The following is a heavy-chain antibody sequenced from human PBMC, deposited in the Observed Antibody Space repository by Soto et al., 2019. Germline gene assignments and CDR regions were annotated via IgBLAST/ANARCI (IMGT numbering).Heavy chain of an antibody. V-gene: IGHV4-59*01. CDR1: GGSISNYY. CDR3: ARAYCSGGSCWAWSNWFDP. J-gene: IGHJ5*02. Sequence: SETLSLTCTVSGGSISNYYWTWIRQPPGKGLEWIGYIYYSGTTNYNPSLKSRVTISVDTSKNQFSLKLSSVTPADTAVYYCARAYCSGGSCWAWSNWFDPWGQGTLVTVSS. D-gene: IGHD2-15*01. CDR2: IYYSGTT.